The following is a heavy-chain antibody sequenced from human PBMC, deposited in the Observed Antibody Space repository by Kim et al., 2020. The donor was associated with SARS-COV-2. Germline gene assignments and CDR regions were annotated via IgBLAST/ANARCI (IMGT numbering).Heavy chain of an antibody. V-gene: IGHV4-39*07. J-gene: IGHJ3*02. D-gene: IGHD3-10*01. Sequence: SETLSLTCTVSGGSISSSSYYWGWIRQPPGKGLEWIGSIYYSGSTYYNPSLKSRVTISVDTSKNQFSLKLSSVTAADTAVYYCARAKTRGLWFGDLTSVVDAFDIWGQGTMVTVSS. CDR1: GGSISSSSYY. CDR2: IYYSGST. CDR3: ARAKTRGLWFGDLTSVVDAFDI.